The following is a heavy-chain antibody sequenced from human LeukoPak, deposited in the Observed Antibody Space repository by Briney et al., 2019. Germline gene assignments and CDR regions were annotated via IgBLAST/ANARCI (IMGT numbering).Heavy chain of an antibody. CDR3: ARGDSSGYYPYDAFDI. D-gene: IGHD3-22*01. CDR2: INPSGGST. Sequence: ASVKVSCKASGYTFTSYYMHWVRQAPGQGLEWMGIINPSGGSTSYAQKFQGRVTMTRDMSTSTVYMELSSLRSEDTAVYYCARGDSSGYYPYDAFDIWGQGTMVTVSS. J-gene: IGHJ3*02. V-gene: IGHV1-46*01. CDR1: GYTFTSYY.